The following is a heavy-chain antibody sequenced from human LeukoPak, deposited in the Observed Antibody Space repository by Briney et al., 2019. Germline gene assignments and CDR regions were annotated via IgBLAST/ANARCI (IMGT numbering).Heavy chain of an antibody. D-gene: IGHD3-10*01. J-gene: IGHJ4*02. CDR3: ARPRRIQGAQPFDY. V-gene: IGHV1-69*13. Sequence: SVKVSCKASGCTFSSYAISWVRQAPGQGLKWMGGIIPIFGTANYAQKFQGRVTITADESTSTAYMELSSLRSEDTAVYYCARPRRIQGAQPFDYWGQGTLVTVSS. CDR2: IIPIFGTA. CDR1: GCTFSSYA.